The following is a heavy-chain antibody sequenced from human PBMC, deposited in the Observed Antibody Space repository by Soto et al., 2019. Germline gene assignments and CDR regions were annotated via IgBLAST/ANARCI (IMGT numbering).Heavy chain of an antibody. CDR2: IIPIFGTA. Sequence: GASVKFSCKASGGTFSSYAISWVRQAPGQGLEWMGGIIPIFGTANYAQKFQGRVTITADESTSTAYMELSSLRSEDTAVYYCASPLWGVAPRGYSYGSFDYWGQGTLVTVSS. V-gene: IGHV1-69*13. J-gene: IGHJ4*02. CDR3: ASPLWGVAPRGYSYGSFDY. CDR1: GGTFSSYA. D-gene: IGHD5-18*01.